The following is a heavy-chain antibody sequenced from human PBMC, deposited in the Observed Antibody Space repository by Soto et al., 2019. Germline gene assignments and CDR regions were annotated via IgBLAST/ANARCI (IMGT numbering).Heavy chain of an antibody. CDR1: GGSISSGDYY. CDR3: FSDPWAPGVAT. CDR2: IYYSGST. J-gene: IGHJ4*02. V-gene: IGHV4-30-4*01. Sequence: SETLSLTCTVSGGSISSGDYYWSWIRQPPGKGLECIGHIYYSGSTYYNPSLKSRVTISLDTSKNQFSLKLSSVTAADTAVYYCFSDPWAPGVATWCQGTVLTISS. D-gene: IGHD1-26*01.